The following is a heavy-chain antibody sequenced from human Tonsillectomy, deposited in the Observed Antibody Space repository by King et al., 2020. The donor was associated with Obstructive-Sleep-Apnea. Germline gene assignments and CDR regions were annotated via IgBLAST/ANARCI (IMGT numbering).Heavy chain of an antibody. Sequence: VQLVESGGGVVQPGRSLRLSCAASGFTFSSSAMHWVRQAPGKGLEWVAVISYDGSNKYYADSVKGRFTISRDNSKNTLYLQMNSLRAEDTAVYYCAGWASGGSTVVTPIDYWGQGTLVTVSS. CDR1: GFTFSSSA. V-gene: IGHV3-30*04. D-gene: IGHD4-23*01. CDR3: AGWASGGSTVVTPIDY. CDR2: ISYDGSNK. J-gene: IGHJ4*02.